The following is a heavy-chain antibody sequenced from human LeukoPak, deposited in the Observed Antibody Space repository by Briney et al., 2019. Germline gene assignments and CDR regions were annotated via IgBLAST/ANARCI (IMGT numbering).Heavy chain of an antibody. D-gene: IGHD3-10*01. CDR1: GGSISSGGYY. CDR3: ARGPLRGVILPRWFDP. CDR2: IYYSGST. V-gene: IGHV4-30-4*08. J-gene: IGHJ5*02. Sequence: IPSQTLSLTCTVSGGSISSGGYYWSWLRQHPGKGLEWIGYIYYSGSTYYNPSLKSRVTISVDTSKNQFSLKLSSATAADTAVYYCARGPLRGVILPRWFDPWGQGTLVTVSS.